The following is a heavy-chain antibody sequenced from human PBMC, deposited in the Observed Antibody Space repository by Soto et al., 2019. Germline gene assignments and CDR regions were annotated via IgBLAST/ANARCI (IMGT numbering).Heavy chain of an antibody. CDR3: ATWVDYGDFEGFDF. CDR2: VDPNGGGS. V-gene: IGHV1-2*04. J-gene: IGHJ4*02. D-gene: IGHD4-17*01. CDR1: GGSFSSYA. Sequence: ASVKLSCKACGGSFSSYAISWVRQAPGQGLEWMGWVDPNGGGSNSAQKFQGSVTMTWDTSITTAYLDLTRLTTNDTATYFCATWVDYGDFEGFDFWGQGTLVTVSS.